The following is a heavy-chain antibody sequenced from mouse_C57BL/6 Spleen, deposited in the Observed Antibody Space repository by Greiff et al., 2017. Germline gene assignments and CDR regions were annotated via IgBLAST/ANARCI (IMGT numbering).Heavy chain of an antibody. CDR3: TTNYGSSDYFDY. J-gene: IGHJ2*01. V-gene: IGHV14-1*01. CDR1: GFNIKDYY. CDR2: IDPEDGDT. D-gene: IGHD1-1*01. Sequence: EVQVVESGAELVKPGASVKLSCTASGFNIKDYYMHWVKQRTEQGLEWIGRIDPEDGDTEYAPKFQGKATMTADTSSNTAYLQLSSLTSEDTAVYYCTTNYGSSDYFDYWGQGTTLTVSS.